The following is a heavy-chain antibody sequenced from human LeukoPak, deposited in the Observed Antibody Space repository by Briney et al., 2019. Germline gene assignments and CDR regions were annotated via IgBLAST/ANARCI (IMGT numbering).Heavy chain of an antibody. J-gene: IGHJ4*02. D-gene: IGHD3-10*01. CDR1: GGSINSGTYY. Sequence: SETLSLTCTVSGGSINSGTYYLVWIRQPAGKGLEWIGRIYNSGSTNYNPSLKSRVTISVDTSKNQFSLKLSSVTAADTAVYYCAREDYGSGKYYFDSWGQGTLVTVSS. V-gene: IGHV4-61*02. CDR2: IYNSGST. CDR3: AREDYGSGKYYFDS.